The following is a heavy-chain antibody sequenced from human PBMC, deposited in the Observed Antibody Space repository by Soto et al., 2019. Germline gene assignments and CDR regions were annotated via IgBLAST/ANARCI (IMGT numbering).Heavy chain of an antibody. CDR1: GYTFTSYG. CDR3: ARDGGDIVGATTFDY. V-gene: IGHV1-18*01. J-gene: IGHJ4*02. CDR2: ISAYNGNT. Sequence: QVQLVQSGAEVKKPGASVKVSCKASGYTFTSYGISWVRQAPGQGLEWMGWISAYNGNTNYAQKLQGRVTMTTDTSXXTADRELRSLRSDDTAVYYCARDGGDIVGATTFDYWGQGTLVTVSS. D-gene: IGHD1-26*01.